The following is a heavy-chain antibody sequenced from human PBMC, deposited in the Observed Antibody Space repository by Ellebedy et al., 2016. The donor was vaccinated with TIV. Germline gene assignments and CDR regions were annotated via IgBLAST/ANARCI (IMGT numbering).Heavy chain of an antibody. D-gene: IGHD2-15*01. CDR1: GGSVNNGAYY. J-gene: IGHJ5*02. Sequence: MPSETLSLTCSVSGGSVNNGAYYWNWIRQPPGKGLEWIGSIHYRGSTYYNPSLKSRVAISLDTSKNQFSLNLISVTAADTAVYYCARDVARLRSFDPWGQGTLVTVSS. V-gene: IGHV4-61*08. CDR3: ARDVARLRSFDP. CDR2: IHYRGST.